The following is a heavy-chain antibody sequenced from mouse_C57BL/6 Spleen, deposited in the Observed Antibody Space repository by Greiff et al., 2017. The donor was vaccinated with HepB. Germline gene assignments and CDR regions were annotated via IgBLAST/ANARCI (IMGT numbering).Heavy chain of an antibody. CDR3: ARGRGQLRKDAMDY. CDR2: IYPRDGST. Sequence: QVQLKESGPELVKPGASVKLSCKASGYTFTSYDINWVKQRPGQGLEWIGWIYPRDGSTKYNEKFKGKATLTVDTSSSTAYMELHSLTSEDSAVYFCARGRGQLRKDAMDYWGQGTSVTVSS. CDR1: GYTFTSYD. J-gene: IGHJ4*01. V-gene: IGHV1-85*01. D-gene: IGHD3-2*02.